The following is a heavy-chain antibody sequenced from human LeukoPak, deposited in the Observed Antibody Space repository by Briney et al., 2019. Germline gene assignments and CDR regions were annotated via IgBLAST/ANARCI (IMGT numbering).Heavy chain of an antibody. Sequence: GGSLRLSCAASGFTFKTYTMHWVRQAPGMGLEWVSSISSSSSYIFYADSVKGRFTISRDNAENSLYLQMNSLRAEDTAVYYCARDLETEIWGQGTMVTVSS. CDR1: GFTFKTYT. V-gene: IGHV3-21*01. CDR3: ARDLETEI. J-gene: IGHJ3*02. CDR2: ISSSSSYI. D-gene: IGHD1-14*01.